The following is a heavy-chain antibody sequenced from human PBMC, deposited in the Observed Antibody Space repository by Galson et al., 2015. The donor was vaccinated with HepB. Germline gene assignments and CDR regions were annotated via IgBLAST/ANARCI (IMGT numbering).Heavy chain of an antibody. CDR3: ARDGNYHGSGRDYYYYGMDV. V-gene: IGHV3-30-3*01. Sequence: SLRLSCAASGFTLSIFDIHWVRQAPGKGLEWVTVISYDGNNKYYADSVKGRFTISRDNSKNTLYLQMNSLRAEDTAVYYCARDGNYHGSGRDYYYYGMDVWGQGTTVTVSS. D-gene: IGHD3-10*01. J-gene: IGHJ6*02. CDR2: ISYDGNNK. CDR1: GFTLSIFD.